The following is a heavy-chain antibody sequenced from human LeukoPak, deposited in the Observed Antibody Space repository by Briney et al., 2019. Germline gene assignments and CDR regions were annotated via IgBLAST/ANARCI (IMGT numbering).Heavy chain of an antibody. CDR1: GGSISSYY. J-gene: IGHJ4*02. V-gene: IGHV4-4*07. D-gene: IGHD3-22*01. CDR2: IYTSGST. CDR3: ARDRPYYDSSGYYYVSDY. Sequence: SETLSLTCTVSGGSISSYYWSWIRQPAGKGLEWIGRIYTSGSTNYNPSLKSRVTMSVDTSKNQFSLKLSSVTAADTAVYYCARDRPYYDSSGYYYVSDYWGQGTLVTVSS.